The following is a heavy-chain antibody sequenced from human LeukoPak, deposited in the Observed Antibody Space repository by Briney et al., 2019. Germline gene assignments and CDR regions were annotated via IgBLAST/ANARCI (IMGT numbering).Heavy chain of an antibody. CDR3: ATVQYYDSSGYHPDAFDI. J-gene: IGHJ3*02. D-gene: IGHD3-22*01. Sequence: GASVKVSCKVSGYTLTELSMHWVRQAPGKGPEWMGGFDPEDGETIYAQKFQGRVTMTEDTSTDTAYMELSSLRSEDTAVYYCATVQYYDSSGYHPDAFDIWGQGTMVTVSS. V-gene: IGHV1-24*01. CDR1: GYTLTELS. CDR2: FDPEDGET.